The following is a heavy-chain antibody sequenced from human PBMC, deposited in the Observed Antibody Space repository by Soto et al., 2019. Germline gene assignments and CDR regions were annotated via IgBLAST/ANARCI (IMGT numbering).Heavy chain of an antibody. J-gene: IGHJ6*02. CDR2: IDPSDSYT. CDR3: ARTSMQSRGYSYGHGGMDV. Sequence: PGESLKISCKGSGYSFTSYWISWVRQMPGKGLEWMGRIDPSDSYTNYSPSFQGHVTISADKSISTAYLQWSSLKASDTAMYYCARTSMQSRGYSYGHGGMDVWGQGXTVTVSS. D-gene: IGHD5-18*01. CDR1: GYSFTSYW. V-gene: IGHV5-10-1*01.